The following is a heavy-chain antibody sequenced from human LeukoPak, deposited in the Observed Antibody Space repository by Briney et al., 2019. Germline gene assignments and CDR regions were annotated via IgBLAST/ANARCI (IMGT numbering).Heavy chain of an antibody. CDR2: ISWNSGSI. V-gene: IGHV3-9*01. CDR3: AKGITTVTPYYYYYYYMDV. D-gene: IGHD4-17*01. CDR1: GFTFDDYA. J-gene: IGHJ6*03. Sequence: PGGSLRLSCAASGFTFDDYAMHWVRQAPGKGLEWVSGISWNSGSIGYADSVKGRFTISRDNAKNSLYLQMNSLRAEDTALYYCAKGITTVTPYYYYYYYMDVWGKGTTVTISS.